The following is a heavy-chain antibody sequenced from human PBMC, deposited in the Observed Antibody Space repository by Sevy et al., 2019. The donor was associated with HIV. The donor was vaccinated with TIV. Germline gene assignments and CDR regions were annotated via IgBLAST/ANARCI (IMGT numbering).Heavy chain of an antibody. CDR3: ARDRYYDASGYYYYYYGLDV. Sequence: GGSLGLSCAASTFRVIDNYMSWVRQAPGKGLEWVSTIYSGGSTFYADSVKGRFTISRDNSKNTLYLQMNSLRAEDTAVYYCARDRYYDASGYYYYYYGLDVWGQGTTVTVSS. J-gene: IGHJ6*02. CDR1: TFRVIDNY. V-gene: IGHV3-66*01. CDR2: IYSGGST. D-gene: IGHD3-22*01.